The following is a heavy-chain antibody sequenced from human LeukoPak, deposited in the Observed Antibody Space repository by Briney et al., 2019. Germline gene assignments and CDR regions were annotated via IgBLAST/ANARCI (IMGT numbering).Heavy chain of an antibody. CDR2: IYYSGST. J-gene: IGHJ4*02. Sequence: PSETLSLTCTVSGGSISSYYWSWIRQPPGKGLEWIGYIYYSGSTNYNPSLKSRVTISVDTSKNQFSLKLSSVTAADTAVYYCARVGTVTTERYFDYWGQGTLVTVSS. CDR1: GGSISSYY. V-gene: IGHV4-59*01. CDR3: ARVGTVTTERYFDY. D-gene: IGHD4-17*01.